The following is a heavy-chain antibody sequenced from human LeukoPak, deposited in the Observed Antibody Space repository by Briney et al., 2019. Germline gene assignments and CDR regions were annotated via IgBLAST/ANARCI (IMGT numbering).Heavy chain of an antibody. CDR3: ARGEINSSGWYSAEYSQH. D-gene: IGHD6-19*01. J-gene: IGHJ1*01. CDR2: ISSSSSYI. CDR1: GFTFSSYS. V-gene: IGHV3-21*01. Sequence: GGSLRLSCAASGFTFSSYSMNWVRQAPGKGLEWVSSISSSSSYIYYADSVKGRFTISRDNAKNSLYLQMNSLRAEDTAVYYCARGEINSSGWYSAEYSQHWGQGTLVTVSS.